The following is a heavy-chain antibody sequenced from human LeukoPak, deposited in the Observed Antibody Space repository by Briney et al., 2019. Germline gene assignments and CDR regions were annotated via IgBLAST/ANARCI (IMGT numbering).Heavy chain of an antibody. CDR1: GYTFTDYY. CDR2: INPNSGET. V-gene: IGHV1-2*02. CDR3: ARDRDYSNTERGFDY. J-gene: IGHJ4*02. D-gene: IGHD4-11*01. Sequence: ASVKVSCKTSGYTFTDYYIHWVRQAPGQGFEWMGWINPNSGETNSAQKFQGRVTMTGDTSISTAYMELRRATSDDTAVHYCARDRDYSNTERGFDYWGQGTLVTVSS.